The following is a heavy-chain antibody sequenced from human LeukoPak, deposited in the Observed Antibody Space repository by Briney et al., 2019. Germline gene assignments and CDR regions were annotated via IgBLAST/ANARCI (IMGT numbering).Heavy chain of an antibody. V-gene: IGHV4-39*01. CDR1: GVSISSSSYY. J-gene: IGHJ3*02. CDR3: ARHSYYYDTSGYWRVDAFDI. CDR2: IYYSGIT. Sequence: PSETLSLXCTVSGVSISSSSYYWAWIRQPPGKGLEWIGSIYYSGITYYNPSLKSRVTISVDTSKNQFSLKLSSVTATDTAVYYCARHSYYYDTSGYWRVDAFDIWGQGTMVTVSS. D-gene: IGHD3-22*01.